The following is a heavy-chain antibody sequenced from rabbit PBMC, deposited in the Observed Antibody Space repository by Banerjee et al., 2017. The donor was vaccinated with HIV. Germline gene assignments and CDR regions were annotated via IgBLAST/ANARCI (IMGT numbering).Heavy chain of an antibody. CDR3: AKDQIDSGFYFTL. CDR1: GFSFSSGHD. J-gene: IGHJ4*01. V-gene: IGHV1S45*01. D-gene: IGHD1-1*01. Sequence: QEQLVESGGGLVQPEGSLTLTCKASGFSFSSGHDMCWVRQAPGKGLEWIACVWFGGIANTVYANWAKGRFTISKASSTTVTLQMTSLTAADTATYFCAKDQIDSGFYFTLWGPGTLVT. CDR2: VWFGGIANT.